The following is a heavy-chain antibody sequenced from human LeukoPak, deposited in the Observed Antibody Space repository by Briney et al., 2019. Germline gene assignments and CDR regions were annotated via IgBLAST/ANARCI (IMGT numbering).Heavy chain of an antibody. D-gene: IGHD3-10*01. CDR1: GYTFTDYY. V-gene: IGHV1-18*04. J-gene: IGHJ4*02. Sequence: ASVKVSCKASGYTFTDYYMHWVRQAPGQGLEYMGWISPYNGNTKYAQMVQGRVTMTTDTSTSTAYMELRSLRSDDTAVYYCARAHGLETYTFGYWGQGTLVTVSS. CDR2: ISPYNGNT. CDR3: ARAHGLETYTFGY.